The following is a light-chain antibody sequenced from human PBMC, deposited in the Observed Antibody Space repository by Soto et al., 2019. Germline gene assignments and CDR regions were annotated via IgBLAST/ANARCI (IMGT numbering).Light chain of an antibody. Sequence: DIQMTQSPSSLSASVGDTVTITCRASQGIIDYLAWYQQRPGKVPKLLIYAASTLQTGVPSRFSGSGAGTEFTPTISSLQPEDVATSYCQKYDTAPQTFGQGTRVEIK. CDR2: AAS. CDR1: QGIIDY. V-gene: IGKV1-27*01. CDR3: QKYDTAPQT. J-gene: IGKJ1*01.